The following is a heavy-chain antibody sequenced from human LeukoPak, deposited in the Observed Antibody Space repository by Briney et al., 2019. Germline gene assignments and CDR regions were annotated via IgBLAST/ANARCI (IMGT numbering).Heavy chain of an antibody. D-gene: IGHD3-10*01. CDR2: IYYTGST. CDR3: ARSQNYYGSGDY. J-gene: IGHJ4*02. Sequence: SETLSLTCIVSGDSVSNGNYYWSWLRQPPGKALEWIGYIYYTGSTYYNPSLEGRVTISVDTSRNHFSVKLNSVTAADTAMYYCARSQNYYGSGDYWSQGTLVTVSS. CDR1: GDSVSNGNYY. V-gene: IGHV4-61*03.